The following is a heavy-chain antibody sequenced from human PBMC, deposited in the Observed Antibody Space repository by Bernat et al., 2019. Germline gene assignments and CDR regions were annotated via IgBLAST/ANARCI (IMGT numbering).Heavy chain of an antibody. V-gene: IGHV3-33*01. D-gene: IGHD6-19*01. J-gene: IGHJ4*02. Sequence: QVQLVESGGGVVQPGRSLRLSCAASGFTFSSYGMHWVRQAPGKGLEWVAVIWYDGSNKYYADSVKGRFTISRDNSKNTLYLQMNSLRAEDTAVYYCAGDGEAVAEGDPFSPPPLFSYWGQGTLVTVSS. CDR3: AGDGEAVAEGDPFSPPPLFSY. CDR2: IWYDGSNK. CDR1: GFTFSSYG.